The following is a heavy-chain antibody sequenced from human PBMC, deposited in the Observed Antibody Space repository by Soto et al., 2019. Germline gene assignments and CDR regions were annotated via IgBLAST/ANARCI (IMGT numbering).Heavy chain of an antibody. D-gene: IGHD1-1*01. V-gene: IGHV5-51*01. Sequence: GESLKISCQGSGYTFTNYWIVWVRQLPGKGLEWMGIIYPRDSHTTYSPSFQGQVTISDDKSLNSAFLQWSSLKASDTSTYYCARFAATSGINAFDVWGPGTMVTVSS. CDR3: ARFAATSGINAFDV. CDR1: GYTFTNYW. J-gene: IGHJ3*01. CDR2: IYPRDSHT.